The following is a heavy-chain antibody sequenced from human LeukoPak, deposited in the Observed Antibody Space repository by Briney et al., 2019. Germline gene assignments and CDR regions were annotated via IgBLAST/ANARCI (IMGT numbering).Heavy chain of an antibody. J-gene: IGHJ4*02. CDR1: GAPISRFY. V-gene: IGHV4-4*09. CDR2: IYNGVPT. CDR3: VQTTGWPGFDY. D-gene: IGHD6-19*01. Sequence: SETLSLICTTSGAPISRFYWSWVRQPPGKGLEWIGNIYNGVPTFFNPSLKSRVTLSVGTSKTQFSLQLASVTAADTAVYYCVQTTGWPGFDYWGQGILVTVSS.